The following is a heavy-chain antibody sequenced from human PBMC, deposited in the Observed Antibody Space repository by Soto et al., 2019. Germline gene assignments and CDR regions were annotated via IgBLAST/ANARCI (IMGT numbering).Heavy chain of an antibody. CDR1: GFTFSSYA. J-gene: IGHJ4*02. V-gene: IGHV3-30*04. CDR3: ARIERGCDTRCYYPEY. Sequence: QAQLVESGGGVVHPGTSLRLSCAASGFTFSSYAMHWVRQAPGRGLEWVAVISHDGSNKYYADSVKGRFTISRDNSKNTLFVQMNSLRAEDTAVYYCARIERGCDTRCYYPEYWGQGTLVTVSA. CDR2: ISHDGSNK. D-gene: IGHD3-22*01.